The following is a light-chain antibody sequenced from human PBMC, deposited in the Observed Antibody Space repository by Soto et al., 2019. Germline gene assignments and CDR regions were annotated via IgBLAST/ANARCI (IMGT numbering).Light chain of an antibody. CDR3: QQLNSYPIT. V-gene: IGKV3-20*01. CDR1: QTVTRSY. CDR2: GAS. Sequence: EIVLTQSPGTMSLSPGERVTLSCRASQTVTRSYLAWYQQKPGQAPRLLIYGASIRATGIPDRFSGSGSGTDFTLTISRLEPEDFATYYCQQLNSYPITFGQGTRLEIK. J-gene: IGKJ5*01.